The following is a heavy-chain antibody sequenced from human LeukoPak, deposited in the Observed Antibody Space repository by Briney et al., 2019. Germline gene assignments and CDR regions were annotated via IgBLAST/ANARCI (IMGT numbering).Heavy chain of an antibody. CDR3: ARGLKFDY. Sequence: SETLSLTCAVYGGSFSGYYWSWIRQPPGKGLEWIGEINHSGSTNYNPSLKSRVTISVDTSKNQFSLKLSSVTAADTAVYYCARGLKFDYWGQGTLATVSS. CDR1: GGSFSGYY. J-gene: IGHJ4*02. V-gene: IGHV4-34*01. CDR2: INHSGST.